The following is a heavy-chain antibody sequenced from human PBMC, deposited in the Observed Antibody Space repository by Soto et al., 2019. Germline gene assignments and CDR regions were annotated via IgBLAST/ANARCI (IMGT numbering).Heavy chain of an antibody. Sequence: GGSLRLSCAASGFTFSGYAMHWVRQAPGKGLEWVAVVSHDGRNTHYADSVKGRFTISRDSSKNTVSLEMTSLRAEDTAAYYCARDLIQLWLDYWGQGTLVTVSS. V-gene: IGHV3-30*03. CDR3: ARDLIQLWLDY. J-gene: IGHJ4*02. D-gene: IGHD5-18*01. CDR1: GFTFSGYA. CDR2: VSHDGRNT.